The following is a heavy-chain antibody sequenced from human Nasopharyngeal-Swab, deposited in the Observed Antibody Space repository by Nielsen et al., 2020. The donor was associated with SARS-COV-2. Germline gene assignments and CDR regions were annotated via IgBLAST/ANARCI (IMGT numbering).Heavy chain of an antibody. CDR1: WFSLSPSGLG. CDR2: IYWNDDK. D-gene: IGHD1-26*01. Sequence: SGSTLVKPTQTLTLICPFPWFSLSPSGLGVGWIRQPPGEALEWLALIYWNDDKRYSPSLKSRLTITKDTSKNQVVLTMTNMDPVDTATYFCAHITAATGDAFDIWGQGTMLTVSS. J-gene: IGHJ3*02. CDR3: AHITAATGDAFDI. V-gene: IGHV2-5*01.